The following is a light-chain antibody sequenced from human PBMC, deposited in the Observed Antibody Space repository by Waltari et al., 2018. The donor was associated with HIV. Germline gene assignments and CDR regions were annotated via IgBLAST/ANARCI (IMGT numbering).Light chain of an antibody. CDR2: DND. V-gene: IGLV1-51*01. CDR1: SSNIGNNY. Sequence: QSVLTQPPSVSAAPGQKVTISCSGSSSNIGNNYVSWYQQLPGTAPKLLIYDNDKRPSCLPGSFSASKSDTSATLDITGLQTGDEADYYCGTWDSSLSAGVFGGGTKLTVL. J-gene: IGLJ3*02. CDR3: GTWDSSLSAGV.